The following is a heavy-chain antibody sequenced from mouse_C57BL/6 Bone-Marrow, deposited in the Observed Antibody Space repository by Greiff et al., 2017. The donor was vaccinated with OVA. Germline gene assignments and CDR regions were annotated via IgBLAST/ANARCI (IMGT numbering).Heavy chain of an antibody. CDR3: ARERGITGFAY. V-gene: IGHV1-81*01. CDR1: GYTFTSYG. Sequence: QVQLQQSGAELARPGASVKLSCKASGYTFTSYGISWVKQRTGQGLVWIGEIYPRSGNTYYNEKFKGKATLTADKSSSTAYMELRSLTSEDSAVYFCARERGITGFAYWGQGTLVTVSA. CDR2: IYPRSGNT. D-gene: IGHD1-1*01. J-gene: IGHJ3*01.